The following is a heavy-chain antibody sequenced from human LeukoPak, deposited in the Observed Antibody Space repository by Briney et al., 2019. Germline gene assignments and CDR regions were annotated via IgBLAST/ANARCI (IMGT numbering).Heavy chain of an antibody. J-gene: IGHJ3*02. Sequence: PGGSQRLSCGASGFTFSNYGMHWVRQAPGKGLEWVSYITSSGSTIYYADSVKGRFTISRDNAKNSLYLQMNSLRAEDTAVYYCARGRDIVVVPAAMAGDAFDIWGQGTMVTVSS. D-gene: IGHD2-2*01. CDR2: ITSSGSTI. V-gene: IGHV3-48*04. CDR3: ARGRDIVVVPAAMAGDAFDI. CDR1: GFTFSNYG.